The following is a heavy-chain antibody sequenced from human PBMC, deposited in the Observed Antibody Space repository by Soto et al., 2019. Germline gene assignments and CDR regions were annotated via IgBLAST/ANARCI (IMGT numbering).Heavy chain of an antibody. CDR3: ARDGITMVRGQPAYDY. CDR2: INPNSGGT. CDR1: GYTFIGYY. J-gene: IGHJ4*02. V-gene: IGHV1-2*02. D-gene: IGHD3-10*01. Sequence: GSVKVSCNASGYTFIGYYMHWVRHAPGQGLEWMGWINPNSGGTNYAQKFQGRVTMTRDTSISTAYMELSRLRSDDTAVYYCARDGITMVRGQPAYDYWGQGTLVTVSS.